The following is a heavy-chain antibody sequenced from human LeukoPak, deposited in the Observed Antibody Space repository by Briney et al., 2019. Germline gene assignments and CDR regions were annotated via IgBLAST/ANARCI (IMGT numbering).Heavy chain of an antibody. CDR2: MSAYNGNT. CDR1: GYTFTSYV. D-gene: IGHD6-13*01. CDR3: ERGPYGSSWYKFDY. V-gene: IGHV1-18*01. J-gene: IGHJ4*02. Sequence: GSSVKVSYKASGYTFTSYVIIGVRQAPGQGREWMGWMSAYNGNTNYAQKLQGRVTMTTDTSTSTAYMDLRSLRSDDTAVYYCERGPYGSSWYKFDYWGQGNLVTVSS.